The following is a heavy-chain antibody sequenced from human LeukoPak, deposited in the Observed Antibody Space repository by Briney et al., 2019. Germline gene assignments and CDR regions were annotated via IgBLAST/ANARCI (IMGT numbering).Heavy chain of an antibody. J-gene: IGHJ6*03. CDR1: GGTFSSYT. Sequence: SVKVSCKASGGTFSSYTISWVRQAPGQGLEWMGRIIPILGIANYAQKFQGRVTITADKSTSTDYMELSSLRSEDTAVYYCARDSMTTAGYYYYYYMDVWGKGTTVTVSS. CDR2: IIPILGIA. CDR3: ARDSMTTAGYYYYYYMDV. V-gene: IGHV1-69*04. D-gene: IGHD4-11*01.